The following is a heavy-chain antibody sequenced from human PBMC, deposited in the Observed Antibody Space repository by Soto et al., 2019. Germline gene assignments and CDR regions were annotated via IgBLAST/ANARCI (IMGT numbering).Heavy chain of an antibody. D-gene: IGHD2-21*01. V-gene: IGHV3-15*07. CDR3: VSSPDCSECCVGECFHL. J-gene: IGHJ1*01. CDR1: GFSFSYAW. CDR2: IKSKAHGGTT. Sequence: PGGSLRLSCAASGFSFSYAWMTWVRQVSGKGLEWVALIKSKAHGGTTDYAALVEGRFTISRDNSQKTVYLQMNSLKTEDTAVYFCVSSPDCSECCVGECFHLWGQGTLVTVSS.